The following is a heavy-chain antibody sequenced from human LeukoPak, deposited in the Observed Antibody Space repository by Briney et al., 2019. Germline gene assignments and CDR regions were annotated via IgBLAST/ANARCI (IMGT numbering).Heavy chain of an antibody. D-gene: IGHD3-10*01. CDR2: INIGGTNT. CDR1: GFTFNDYY. J-gene: IGHJ4*02. Sequence: GGSLRLSCAASGFTFNDYYMSWIRQAPGKGLEWLSYINIGGTNTHYADSVKGRFTISRDNAKKSLYLEMNNLRAEDTAVYYCAKEIMVRGVFPFDYWGQGTLVTVSS. V-gene: IGHV3-11*01. CDR3: AKEIMVRGVFPFDY.